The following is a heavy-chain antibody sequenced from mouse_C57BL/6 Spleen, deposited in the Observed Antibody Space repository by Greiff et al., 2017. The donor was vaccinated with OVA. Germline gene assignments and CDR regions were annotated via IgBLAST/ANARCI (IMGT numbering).Heavy chain of an antibody. Sequence: EVQLQQSGPELVKPGASVKMSCKASGYTFPDYNMHWVKPSHGKSLEWIGYINPNNFGTSSNQQFKGNATLTVNKSSSTAYMELRSLTSEDSAVYYCARDDYDEGYYFDYWGQGTTLTVSS. V-gene: IGHV1-22*01. CDR3: ARDDYDEGYYFDY. J-gene: IGHJ2*01. CDR1: GYTFPDYN. D-gene: IGHD2-4*01. CDR2: INPNNFGT.